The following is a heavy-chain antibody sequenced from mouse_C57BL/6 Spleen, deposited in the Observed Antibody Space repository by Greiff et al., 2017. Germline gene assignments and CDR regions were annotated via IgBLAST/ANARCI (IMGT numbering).Heavy chain of an antibody. CDR2: ISYDGSN. V-gene: IGHV3-6*01. D-gene: IGHD2-5*01. CDR3: ERGCSNYGYDY. J-gene: IGHJ2*01. Sequence: EVKLMESGPGLVKPSQSLSLTCSVTGYSITSGYYWNWIRQFPGNKLEWMGYISYDGSNNYNPTLKNQITITRDTSKNQFFLKLNSVTTEDTATYCCERGCSNYGYDYWGQGTTLTVSS. CDR1: GYSITSGYY.